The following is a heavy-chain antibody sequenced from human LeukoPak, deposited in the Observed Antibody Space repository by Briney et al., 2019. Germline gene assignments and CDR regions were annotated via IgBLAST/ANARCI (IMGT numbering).Heavy chain of an antibody. J-gene: IGHJ4*02. V-gene: IGHV3-11*01. D-gene: IGHD2-8*01. Sequence: PGGPLTLSCAASGFTFSDYYMRWLRQAPGKGLEGVSYISTRGTTIYYADSVKGRFTISRDNAKSSLYLQMNSLSADDTAVYYCARDRGYCANGVCYLYHFDYWGQGTLVTVSS. CDR3: ARDRGYCANGVCYLYHFDY. CDR1: GFTFSDYY. CDR2: ISTRGTTI.